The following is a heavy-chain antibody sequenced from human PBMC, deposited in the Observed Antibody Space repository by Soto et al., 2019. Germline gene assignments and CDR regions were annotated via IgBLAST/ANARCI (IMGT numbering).Heavy chain of an antibody. J-gene: IGHJ5*01. V-gene: IGHV1-46*01. CDR2: INPSGGSA. Sequence: ASVNVSRKASGYTFTSYYMHWVRQAPGQGLEWMGIINPSGGSAIYAQKFQGRVTITRDTSTSTAYMELSSLRSEDTAVYYCARCRRYDILTDLFDFSAQGS. D-gene: IGHD3-9*01. CDR3: ARCRRYDILTDLFDF. CDR1: GYTFTSYY.